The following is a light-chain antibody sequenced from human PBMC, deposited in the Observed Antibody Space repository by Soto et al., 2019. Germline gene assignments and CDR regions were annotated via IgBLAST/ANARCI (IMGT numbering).Light chain of an antibody. V-gene: IGKV1-5*03. CDR3: QQYNSYPYP. CDR1: QNIFSW. J-gene: IGKJ2*01. Sequence: DIQMTQSPSTLSASVGDRVTITCRASQNIFSWLAWYRQTPGKAPNLLIYKASTLQSGVPSRFSGSGSGTECTLTISSLQPDDFATYYCQQYNSYPYPFGQGTKLEIQ. CDR2: KAS.